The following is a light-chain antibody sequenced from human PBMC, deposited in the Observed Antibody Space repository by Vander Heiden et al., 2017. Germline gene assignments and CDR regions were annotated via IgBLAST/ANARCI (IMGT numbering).Light chain of an antibody. Sequence: AIQMTQSQSSLSAAVGDRGIITCRASQGIRNALGWYQQRPGKAPKLLIYAASSLQTVVPLRFSGSGSGTDFTLTISSLQAEDFATYYCLQDYSYPRTFGQGTKVEIK. J-gene: IGKJ1*01. CDR1: QGIRNA. V-gene: IGKV1-6*01. CDR2: AAS. CDR3: LQDYSYPRT.